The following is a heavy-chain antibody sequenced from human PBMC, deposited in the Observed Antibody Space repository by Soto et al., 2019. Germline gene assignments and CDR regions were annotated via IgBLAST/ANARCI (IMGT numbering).Heavy chain of an antibody. CDR1: GGSISSGGYY. V-gene: IGHV4-31*03. J-gene: IGHJ3*02. CDR3: AKGGSGSYSNAFDI. Sequence: SETLSLTCTVSGGSISSGGYYWSWIRQLPGKGLEWIGYIYYSGSTYYNPSLKSRVTISVDTSKNQFSLKLSSVTAADTAVYYCAKGGSGSYSNAFDIWGQGTMVTVSS. CDR2: IYYSGST. D-gene: IGHD3-10*01.